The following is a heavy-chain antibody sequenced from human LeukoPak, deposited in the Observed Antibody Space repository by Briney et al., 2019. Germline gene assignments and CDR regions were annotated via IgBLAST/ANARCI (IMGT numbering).Heavy chain of an antibody. D-gene: IGHD5-18*01. Sequence: PGGSLRLSCAASGFTFSTYWMSWVRQAPGKGLEWVAHIKQDGSEKYYVDSVKGRFTISRDNAKNSLYLQMNSLRVEDTAVYYCARDGYSYGFGSWGQGTLVTVSS. J-gene: IGHJ5*02. CDR1: GFTFSTYW. CDR2: IKQDGSEK. V-gene: IGHV3-7*01. CDR3: ARDGYSYGFGS.